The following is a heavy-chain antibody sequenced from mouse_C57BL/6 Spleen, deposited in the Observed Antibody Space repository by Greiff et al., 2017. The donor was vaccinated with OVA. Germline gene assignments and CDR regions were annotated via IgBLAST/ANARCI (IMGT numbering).Heavy chain of an antibody. J-gene: IGHJ2*01. CDR3: ARRYYGSSSHFDY. D-gene: IGHD1-1*01. Sequence: EVKLVESGGDLVKPGGSLKLSCAASGFTFSSYGMSWVRQTPDKRLEWVATISSGGSYTYYPDSVKGRFTISRDNAKNTLYLQMSSLKSEDTAMYYCARRYYGSSSHFDYWGQGTTLTVSS. CDR1: GFTFSSYG. CDR2: ISSGGSYT. V-gene: IGHV5-6*02.